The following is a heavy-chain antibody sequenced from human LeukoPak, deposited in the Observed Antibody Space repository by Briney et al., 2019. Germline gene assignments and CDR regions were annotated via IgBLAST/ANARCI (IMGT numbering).Heavy chain of an antibody. J-gene: IGHJ4*02. CDR2: IYYSGST. Sequence: PSETLSLTCTVSGGSINSNNSDWGWIRQPPGKGLEWIGSIYYSGSTYNNPSLKSRVTISVDTTKNQFSLKLTSVTAADTAVYYCASSPSGYWWNFDWWGQGTLVTVSS. V-gene: IGHV4-39*01. CDR1: GGSINSNNSD. CDR3: ASSPSGYWWNFDW. D-gene: IGHD3-22*01.